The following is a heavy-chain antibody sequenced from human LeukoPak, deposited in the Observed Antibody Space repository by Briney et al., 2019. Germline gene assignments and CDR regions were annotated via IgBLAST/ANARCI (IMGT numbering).Heavy chain of an antibody. Sequence: GGSLRLSCAASGFTFSSYEMNWVRQAPGQGLEWVAYISSTGNTVHYAGSVKGRFTISRDNAKNSLYLQMNRLRAEDTAVYYCTKETPQMDVWGKGSTVIVSS. CDR3: TKETPQMDV. CDR1: GFTFSSYE. CDR2: ISSTGNTV. J-gene: IGHJ6*04. D-gene: IGHD2-15*01. V-gene: IGHV3-48*03.